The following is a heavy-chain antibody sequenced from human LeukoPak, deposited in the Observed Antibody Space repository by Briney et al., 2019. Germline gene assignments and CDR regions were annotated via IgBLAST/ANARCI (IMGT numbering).Heavy chain of an antibody. D-gene: IGHD5-24*01. J-gene: IGHJ3*02. CDR1: GGTFSSYA. CDR2: IIPIFGTA. V-gene: IGHV1-69*05. CDR3: ARAEKMATPGEAFDI. Sequence: ASVKVSCKASGGTFSSYAISWVRQAPGQGLEWMGGIIPIFGTANYAQKFQGRVTITTDESTSTAYMELSSLRSEDTAVYYCARAEKMATPGEAFDIWGQGTMVTVSS.